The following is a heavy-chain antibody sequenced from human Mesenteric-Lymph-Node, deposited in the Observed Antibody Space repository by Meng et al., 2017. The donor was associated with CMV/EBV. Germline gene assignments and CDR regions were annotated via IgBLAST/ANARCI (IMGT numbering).Heavy chain of an antibody. V-gene: IGHV4-39*07. Sequence: SETLSLTCTVSGGSISRSSYYWGWIRQPSGKGLEWIGSIYYSGSTYYNPSLKSRVTISVDTSKNQFSLKLSSVTAADTAVYYCARAEDIVVVPAAMYGFDPWGQGTLVTVSS. CDR2: IYYSGST. J-gene: IGHJ5*02. CDR3: ARAEDIVVVPAAMYGFDP. CDR1: GGSISRSSYY. D-gene: IGHD2-2*01.